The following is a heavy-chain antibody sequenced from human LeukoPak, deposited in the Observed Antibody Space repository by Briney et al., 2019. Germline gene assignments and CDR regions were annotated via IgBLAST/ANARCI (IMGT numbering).Heavy chain of an antibody. CDR1: GFTFSSYA. CDR3: ARLEAGASDY. CDR2: ISGNSYYT. Sequence: GGSLRLSCAASGFTFSSYAMSWVRQAPGKGPEWVSSISGNSYYTKYADSVKGRFTISRDNAQNSLYLQMDSLRDEDTAVYYCARLEAGASDYWGPGTLVTVSS. J-gene: IGHJ4*02. D-gene: IGHD6-19*01. V-gene: IGHV3-21*01.